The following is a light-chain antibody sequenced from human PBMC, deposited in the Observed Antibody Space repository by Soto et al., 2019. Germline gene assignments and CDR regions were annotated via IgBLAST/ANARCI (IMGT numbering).Light chain of an antibody. J-gene: IGLJ1*01. CDR1: SSNIGAGYD. Sequence: QSVLTQPPSVSGAPGQTVTISCTGSSSNIGAGYDVHWYQQLPGTAPKLLIYGNSNRPSGVPDRFSGSKSGTSASLAITGLQAEDEADYYCQSYDSSLSGFYVFGTGNKLTVL. V-gene: IGLV1-40*01. CDR3: QSYDSSLSGFYV. CDR2: GNS.